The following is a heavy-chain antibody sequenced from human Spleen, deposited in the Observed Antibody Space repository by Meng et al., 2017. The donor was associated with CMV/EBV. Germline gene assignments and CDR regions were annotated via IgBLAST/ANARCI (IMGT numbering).Heavy chain of an antibody. Sequence: GESLKISCAGSGFTFSGYEMNWVRQAPGKGLEWVSYISGSGGTINYADSVKGRFTISRDNAKNSLYLQMNSLRAEDTAVYYCARQEGAILGLAYWGQGTLVTVSS. CDR1: GFTFSGYE. CDR3: ARQEGAILGLAY. J-gene: IGHJ4*02. CDR2: ISGSGGTI. D-gene: IGHD1-26*01. V-gene: IGHV3-48*03.